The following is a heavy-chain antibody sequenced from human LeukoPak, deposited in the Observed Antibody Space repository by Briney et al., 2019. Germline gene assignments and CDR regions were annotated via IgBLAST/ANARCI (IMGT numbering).Heavy chain of an antibody. V-gene: IGHV3-30-3*01. D-gene: IGHD4-17*01. CDR1: GFTFSSYA. Sequence: GRSLRLSCAASGFTFSSYAMHWVRQAPGEGLEWVAVISYDGSNKYYADSVKGRFTISRDNSKNTLYLQMNSLRAEDTAVYYCARDYFGDYGDYAYFDYWGQGTLVTVSS. J-gene: IGHJ4*02. CDR3: ARDYFGDYGDYAYFDY. CDR2: ISYDGSNK.